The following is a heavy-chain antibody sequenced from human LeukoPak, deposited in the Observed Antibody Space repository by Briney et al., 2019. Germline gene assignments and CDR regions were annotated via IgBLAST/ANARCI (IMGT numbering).Heavy chain of an antibody. D-gene: IGHD3-3*01. CDR3: ARAPYDFWSGYYSRSYYYYGMDV. Sequence: GASVKVSCKASGYTFTSYAMHWVRQAPGQRLEWMGWINAGNGNTKYSQKFQGRVTITRDTSTSTAYMELRSLRSDDTAVYYCARAPYDFWSGYYSRSYYYYGMDVWGQGTTVTVSS. CDR2: INAGNGNT. J-gene: IGHJ6*02. CDR1: GYTFTSYA. V-gene: IGHV1-3*01.